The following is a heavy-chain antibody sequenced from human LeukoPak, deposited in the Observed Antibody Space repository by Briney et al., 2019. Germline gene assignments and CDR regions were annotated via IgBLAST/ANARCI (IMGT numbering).Heavy chain of an antibody. J-gene: IGHJ4*02. D-gene: IGHD3-10*01. V-gene: IGHV3-30-3*01. CDR1: GFTFSSYA. Sequence: GGSLRLSCAASGFTFSSYAMHWVRQAPGKGLEWVAVISYDGSNKYYADSVKGRFTISRDNSKNTLYLQMNSLRAEDTAVYYCAKARGYYYGSFDYWGQGTLVTVSS. CDR2: ISYDGSNK. CDR3: AKARGYYYGSFDY.